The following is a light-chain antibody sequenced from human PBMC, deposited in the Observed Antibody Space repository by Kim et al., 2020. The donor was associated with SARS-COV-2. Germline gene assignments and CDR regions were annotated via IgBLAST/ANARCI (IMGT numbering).Light chain of an antibody. Sequence: LGQTVRMTCQGDSLRSYYASWYQQKPGQAPVLVIYGKNNRPSGIPDRFSGSSSGNTASLTITGAQAEDEADYYCNSRDSSGNHLWVFGGGTQLTVL. CDR1: SLRSYY. V-gene: IGLV3-19*01. CDR2: GKN. CDR3: NSRDSSGNHLWV. J-gene: IGLJ3*02.